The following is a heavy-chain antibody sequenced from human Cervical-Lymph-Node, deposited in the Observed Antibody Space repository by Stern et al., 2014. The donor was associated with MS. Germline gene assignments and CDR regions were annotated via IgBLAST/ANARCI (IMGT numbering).Heavy chain of an antibody. CDR2: IYYSGST. CDR3: ARGATQAFDP. V-gene: IGHV4-59*01. J-gene: IGHJ5*02. Sequence: QLVQSGPGLVKPSETLSLTCTVSGGSISSYYWSWIRQPPGKGLEWIGYIYYSGSTNYNPSLKSRVTISVDTSKNQFSLKLSSVTAADTAVYYCARGATQAFDPWGQGTLVTVSS. CDR1: GGSISSYY.